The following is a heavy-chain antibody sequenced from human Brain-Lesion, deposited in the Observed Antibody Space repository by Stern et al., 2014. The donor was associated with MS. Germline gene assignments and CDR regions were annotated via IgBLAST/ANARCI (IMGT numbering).Heavy chain of an antibody. CDR2: ISGSGGST. D-gene: IGHD3-16*02. J-gene: IGHJ3*02. V-gene: IGHV3-23*04. CDR3: AKGVWGSYLNAFDM. Sequence: VQLGQSGGGFVQPGGSLRLSCAASGFRFSRYAMSWVRQTPGKGLERVSGISGSGGSTYYADSVKGRFTISRDKSKNTLFLQMNSLRAEDTAVYYCAKGVWGSYLNAFDMWGQGTMVTVSS. CDR1: GFRFSRYA.